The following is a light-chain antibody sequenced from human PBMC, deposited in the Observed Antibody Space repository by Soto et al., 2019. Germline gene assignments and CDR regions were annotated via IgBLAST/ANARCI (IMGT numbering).Light chain of an antibody. V-gene: IGKV3-15*01. CDR2: RAT. J-gene: IGKJ5*01. CDR3: QQYDLWPPIT. CDR1: QSVVDN. Sequence: EVVLTQSPAALSVSPGDTATLSCRASQSVVDNLAWYQQRPGQSPRLLIYRATSRATGVPARFSGSGSGTEVTLTIRSLQSEDFGVYYCQQYDLWPPITFGQGTRLEFK.